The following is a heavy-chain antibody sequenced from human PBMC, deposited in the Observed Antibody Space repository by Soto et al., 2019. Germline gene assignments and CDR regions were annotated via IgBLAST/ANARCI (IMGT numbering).Heavy chain of an antibody. V-gene: IGHV4-30-4*01. CDR2: IHHSGST. CDR3: ARDTGTYPYYFDY. D-gene: IGHD1-26*01. Sequence: QVQLQESGPGLVKPSQTLSLTCTVSGGSISSGENFWNWIRQSPGKGLEWIGYIHHSGSTYYNPSLKSRLTISVDTSKNQISLKLNSVTAADTAVYYCARDTGTYPYYFDYWGQGTLVTGSS. J-gene: IGHJ4*02. CDR1: GGSISSGENF.